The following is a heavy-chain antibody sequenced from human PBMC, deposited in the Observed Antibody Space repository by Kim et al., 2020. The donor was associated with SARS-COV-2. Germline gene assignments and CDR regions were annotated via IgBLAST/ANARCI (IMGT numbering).Heavy chain of an antibody. CDR2: ISYDGSNK. CDR3: AGSGNDAFDI. D-gene: IGHD3-10*01. V-gene: IGHV3-30*04. Sequence: GGSLRLSCAASGFTFSSYAMHWVRQAPGKGLEWVEVISYDGSNKYYADSVKGRFTISRDNSKNTLYLQMNSLRAEDTAVYYCAGSGNDAFDIWGQGTMVT. J-gene: IGHJ3*02. CDR1: GFTFSSYA.